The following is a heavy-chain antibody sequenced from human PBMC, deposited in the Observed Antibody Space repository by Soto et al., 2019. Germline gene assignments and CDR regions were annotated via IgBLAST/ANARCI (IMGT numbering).Heavy chain of an antibody. V-gene: IGHV1-18*01. CDR3: ARDLRNSCRGTGSIYFDS. CDR1: GYTLTSYG. J-gene: IGHJ4*02. CDR2: INANNGDT. D-gene: IGHD2-2*01. Sequence: QVQLVQSGAEVKEPGASVRVAFKTSGYTLTSYGFSWVRQAPGQGLEWMGWINANNGDTNSAEKFQGRVTLTTDAAKSTAYMELRRLRSDDTAFFYCARDLRNSCRGTGSIYFDSWGQGPLVTVSS.